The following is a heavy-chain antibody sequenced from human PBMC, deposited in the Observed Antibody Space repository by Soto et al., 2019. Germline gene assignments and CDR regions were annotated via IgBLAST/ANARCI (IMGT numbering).Heavy chain of an antibody. CDR1: GFSLSTSGVG. D-gene: IGHD4-17*01. J-gene: IGHJ4*02. Sequence: SGPTLVNPTQTLTLTCTFSGFSLSTSGVGVGWIRQPPGKALEWLALIYWDDDKRYSPSLKSRLTITKDTSKNQVVLTMTNMDPVDTATYYCAHRPAWDYGDYVVRKYYFDYWGQGTLVTVSS. CDR2: IYWDDDK. CDR3: AHRPAWDYGDYVVRKYYFDY. V-gene: IGHV2-5*02.